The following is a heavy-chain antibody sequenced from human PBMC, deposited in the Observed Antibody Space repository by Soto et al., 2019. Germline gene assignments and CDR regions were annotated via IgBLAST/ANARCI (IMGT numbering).Heavy chain of an antibody. CDR3: AREKDIVVVPAAGGWFDP. CDR1: GFTFSSYW. D-gene: IGHD2-2*01. CDR2: IKQDGSEK. Sequence: PGGSLRLSCAASGFTFSSYWMSWVRQAPGKGLEWVANIKQDGSEKYYADSVKGRFTISRDNSKNTLYLQMNSLRAEDTAVYYCAREKDIVVVPAAGGWFDPWGQGTLVTVSS. J-gene: IGHJ5*02. V-gene: IGHV3-7*01.